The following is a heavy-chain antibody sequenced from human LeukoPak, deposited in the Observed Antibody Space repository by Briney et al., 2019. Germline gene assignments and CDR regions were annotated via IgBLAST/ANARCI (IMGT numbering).Heavy chain of an antibody. Sequence: GGSLRLSCAASGFTFSSYSMNWVRQAPGKGLEWVSSISSSSSYIYYADSVKGRFTISRDNAKNSLYLQMSSLRAEDTAVYYCARVPFPGSGTRRGNNWFDPWGQGTLVTVSS. D-gene: IGHD3-10*01. J-gene: IGHJ5*02. V-gene: IGHV3-21*01. CDR1: GFTFSSYS. CDR3: ARVPFPGSGTRRGNNWFDP. CDR2: ISSSSSYI.